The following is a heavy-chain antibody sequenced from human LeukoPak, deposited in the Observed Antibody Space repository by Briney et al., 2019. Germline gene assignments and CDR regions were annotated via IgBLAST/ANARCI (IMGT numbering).Heavy chain of an antibody. J-gene: IGHJ5*02. D-gene: IGHD2-15*01. CDR3: ARQYCSGGSCYWGGWFDP. CDR1: GYSFTSYY. Sequence: GAALKSSSKGSGYSFTSYYYCWVRQMPPEGVVWRGVYFSCDCDTNYSPSFHGQVTISADKSISTAYLQWSSLKASYTAMDYCARQYCSGGSCYWGGWFDPWGKGTLVTVSS. V-gene: IGHV5-51*01. CDR2: YFSCDCDT.